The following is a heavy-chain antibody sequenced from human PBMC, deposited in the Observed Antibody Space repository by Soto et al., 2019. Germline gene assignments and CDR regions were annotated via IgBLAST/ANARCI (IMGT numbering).Heavy chain of an antibody. Sequence: GGSLRLSCAASGFTVSSNYMSWVRQAPGKGLEWVSVIYSGGSTYYADSVKGRFTISRDNSKNTLYLQMNSLRAEDTAVYYCARVAPYGGNHLDYWGQGTLVTVSS. CDR3: ARVAPYGGNHLDY. CDR1: GFTVSSNY. CDR2: IYSGGST. V-gene: IGHV3-53*01. J-gene: IGHJ4*02. D-gene: IGHD4-17*01.